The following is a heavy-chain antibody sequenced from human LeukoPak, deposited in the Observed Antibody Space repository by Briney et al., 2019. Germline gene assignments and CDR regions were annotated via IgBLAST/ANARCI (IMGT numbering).Heavy chain of an antibody. CDR2: INGDGSTT. J-gene: IGHJ6*03. V-gene: IGHV3-74*01. Sequence: GGSLRLSCAASGFTFSSDWMHWVRQVPGKGLVWVSRINGDGSTTAYADSVKGRFTISRDNAKNSLYLQMNSLRAEDTAVYYCARVEGSCYSSTCYYYYMDVWGKGTTATVSS. CDR3: ARVEGSCYSSTCYYYYMDV. D-gene: IGHD2-15*01. CDR1: GFTFSSDW.